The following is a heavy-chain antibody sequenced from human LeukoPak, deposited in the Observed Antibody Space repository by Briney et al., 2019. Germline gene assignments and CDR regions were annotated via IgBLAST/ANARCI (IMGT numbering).Heavy chain of an antibody. V-gene: IGHV1-2*02. J-gene: IGHJ4*02. CDR2: INPNSGGT. CDR1: VYTFTGYY. D-gene: IGHD6-19*01. Sequence: ASVTVSFKASVYTFTGYYMHWVRQAPGQGLEWMGWINPNSGGTNYAQKFQGRVTMTRDTSISTAYMELSRLRSDDTAVYYCARDGAQWLHYFDYWGQGTLVTVSS. CDR3: ARDGAQWLHYFDY.